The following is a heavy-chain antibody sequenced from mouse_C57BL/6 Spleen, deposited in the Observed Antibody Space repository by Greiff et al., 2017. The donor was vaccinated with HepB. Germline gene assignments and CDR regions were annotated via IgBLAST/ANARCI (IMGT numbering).Heavy chain of an antibody. CDR3: VRDGGSSPFAY. Sequence: EVKVVESGGGLVQPKGSLKLSCAASGFSFNTYAMNWVRQAPGKGLEWVARIRSKSNNYATYYADSVKDRFTISRDDSESMLYLQMNNLKTEDTAMYYCVRDGGSSPFAYWGQGTLVTVSA. CDR2: IRSKSNNYAT. CDR1: GFSFNTYA. V-gene: IGHV10-1*01. J-gene: IGHJ3*01. D-gene: IGHD1-1*01.